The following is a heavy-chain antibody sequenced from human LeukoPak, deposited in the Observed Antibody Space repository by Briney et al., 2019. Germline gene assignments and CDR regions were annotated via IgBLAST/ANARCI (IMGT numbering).Heavy chain of an antibody. CDR3: AKDLESVYYYDTRGYWTFDY. Sequence: GGSLRFSCAASGFTFTSYAMSWIRQAPGKGLEWVSCISGSGGSTYYVDSVKGRFTISRDNSKNTLYLQMNSLRAEDTAVYYCAKDLESVYYYDTRGYWTFDYWGQGTLVTVSS. D-gene: IGHD3-22*01. J-gene: IGHJ4*02. V-gene: IGHV3-23*01. CDR1: GFTFTSYA. CDR2: ISGSGGST.